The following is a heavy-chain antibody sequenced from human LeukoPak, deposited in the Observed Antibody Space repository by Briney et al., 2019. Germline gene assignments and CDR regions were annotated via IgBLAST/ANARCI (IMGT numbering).Heavy chain of an antibody. CDR2: INHSGST. J-gene: IGHJ3*02. D-gene: IGHD3-22*01. V-gene: IGHV4-34*01. CDR1: GGSFSGYY. Sequence: PSETLSLTCAVYGGSFSGYYWSWIRQPPGKGLEWIGEINHSGSTNYNPSLKSRVTISVDTSKNQFSLKLSSVTAADTAVYYYARDVPRRITMIVVVTGDAFDIWGQGTMVTVSS. CDR3: ARDVPRRITMIVVVTGDAFDI.